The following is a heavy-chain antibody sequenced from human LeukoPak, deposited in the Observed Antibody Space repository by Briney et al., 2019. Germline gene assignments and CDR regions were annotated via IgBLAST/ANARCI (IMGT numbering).Heavy chain of an antibody. V-gene: IGHV4-39*01. CDR3: ARHGYYDSSGYAY. J-gene: IGHJ4*02. Sequence: PSETLSLTCTVSGGSISSSSYYWVWIRQPPGKGLEWIGSIYYSGSTYYNPSLKSRVTISVDTSKNQFSLKLSSVTAADTAVYYCARHGYYDSSGYAYWGQGTLVTVSS. CDR2: IYYSGST. D-gene: IGHD3-22*01. CDR1: GGSISSSSYY.